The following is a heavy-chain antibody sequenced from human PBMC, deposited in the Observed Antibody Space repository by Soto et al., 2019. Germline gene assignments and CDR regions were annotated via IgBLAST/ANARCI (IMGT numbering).Heavy chain of an antibody. CDR2: MNPNSGNT. CDR3: ARDGSGSYYLTLTTYYGMDV. CDR1: GYTFTSYD. V-gene: IGHV1-8*01. Sequence: ASVKVTFKASGYTFTSYDINWVRQATGQGLEWMGWMNPNSGNTGYAQKFQGRVTMTRNTSISTAYMELSSLRSEDTAVYYCARDGSGSYYLTLTTYYGMDVWGQGTTVTVSS. D-gene: IGHD3-10*01. J-gene: IGHJ6*02.